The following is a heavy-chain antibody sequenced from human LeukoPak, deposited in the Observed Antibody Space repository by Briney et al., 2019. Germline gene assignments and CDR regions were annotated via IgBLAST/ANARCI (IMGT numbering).Heavy chain of an antibody. D-gene: IGHD2-21*01. J-gene: IGHJ5*02. CDR3: ARRMWRLGNWFDP. CDR1: GYTFTGYY. CDR2: INPNSGGT. V-gene: IGHV1-2*02. Sequence: GASVKVSCKASGYTFTGYYMHWVRQAPGQGLEWMGWINPNSGGTNYAQKFQGRVTMTRDTSISTAYMELSRLRSDDTAVYYCARRMWRLGNWFDPWGQGTLVTVSS.